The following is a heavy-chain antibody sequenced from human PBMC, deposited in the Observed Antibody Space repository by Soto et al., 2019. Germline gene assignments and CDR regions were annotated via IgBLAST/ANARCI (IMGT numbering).Heavy chain of an antibody. V-gene: IGHV1-46*01. CDR3: ATRVGSVGVLDY. Sequence: QVQLVQSGAEVKKPGASVKVSCKASGYTFTNDFMHWVRQAPGQGLEWMGIINPSGSSTTYAQKCQGRVNMTRDTSTSTLYMELRSLRSEDTAVYYCATRVGSVGVLDYWGQGTLVTVSS. CDR2: INPSGSST. CDR1: GYTFTNDF. D-gene: IGHD1-26*01. J-gene: IGHJ4*02.